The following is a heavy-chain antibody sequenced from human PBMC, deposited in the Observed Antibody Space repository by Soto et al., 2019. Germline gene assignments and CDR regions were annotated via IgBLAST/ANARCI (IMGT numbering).Heavy chain of an antibody. CDR3: ARGGATLFGVIDS. Sequence: ASVKGSCKASGYSFFSYYIDWGRKAPGQGLEWMGRFLASGGNTDYAQRFRGRISMTRDTSTTNTVSLELTSLTSDDTAVYYCARGGATLFGVIDSWGQGTRVTVSP. CDR2: FLASGGNT. CDR1: GYSFFSYY. V-gene: IGHV1-46*01. D-gene: IGHD3-3*01. J-gene: IGHJ4*02.